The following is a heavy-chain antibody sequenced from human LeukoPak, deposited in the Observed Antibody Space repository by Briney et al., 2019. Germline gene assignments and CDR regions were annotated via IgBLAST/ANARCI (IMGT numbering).Heavy chain of an antibody. CDR2: ISSRDSTI. CDR3: ARDYSSAWYVEVGY. Sequence: PGGSLRLSCAASGFTFSDYYMSWIRQVPGKGLECVSYISSRDSTIYYADSVKGRFTISRDNAKNSLYLQMNSLRVEDTAVYYCARDYSSAWYVEVGYWGQGTLVTVSS. V-gene: IGHV3-11*04. J-gene: IGHJ4*02. D-gene: IGHD6-19*01. CDR1: GFTFSDYY.